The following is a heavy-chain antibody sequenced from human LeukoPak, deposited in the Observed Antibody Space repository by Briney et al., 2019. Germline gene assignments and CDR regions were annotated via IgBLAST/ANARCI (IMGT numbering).Heavy chain of an antibody. Sequence: PGGSLRLSCAASGFTFSSYGMHWVRQAPGKGLEWVAVIWYDGSNQYYADSVKGRFTISRDTSKNTLYLQMNSLRAEDTAVYYCAKDRNSGWWANSDFDYWGQGTLVTVSS. D-gene: IGHD6-19*01. V-gene: IGHV3-33*06. J-gene: IGHJ4*02. CDR1: GFTFSSYG. CDR2: IWYDGSNQ. CDR3: AKDRNSGWWANSDFDY.